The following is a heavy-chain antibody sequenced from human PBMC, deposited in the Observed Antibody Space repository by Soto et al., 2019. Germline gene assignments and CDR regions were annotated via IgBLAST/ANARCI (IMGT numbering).Heavy chain of an antibody. CDR3: ARFFGSGFDY. J-gene: IGHJ4*02. CDR1: GFTFSTDS. V-gene: IGHV3-48*02. D-gene: IGHD6-19*01. Sequence: EVQLVESGGDLVQPGGSLRLSCVASGFTFSTDSMNWVRQAPWKGLEWVAHISTSGATRYYADSVKGRFTISRDNAKTSLYLQMDSLRNEDTAVYYCARFFGSGFDYWGQGTLVTVSS. CDR2: ISTSGATR.